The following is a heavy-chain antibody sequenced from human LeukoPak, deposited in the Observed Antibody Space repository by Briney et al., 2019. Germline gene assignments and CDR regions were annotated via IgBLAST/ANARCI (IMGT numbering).Heavy chain of an antibody. CDR2: ISSSSSYI. CDR3: ARWERFGEPNGLDY. Sequence: GGSLRLSCAASGFTFSSYSMNWVRQAPGKGLEWVSSISSSSSYIYYADSVKGRFTISRDNAKNSLYLQMNSLRAEDTAVYYCARWERFGEPNGLDYWGQGTLVTVSS. V-gene: IGHV3-21*01. D-gene: IGHD3-10*01. CDR1: GFTFSSYS. J-gene: IGHJ4*02.